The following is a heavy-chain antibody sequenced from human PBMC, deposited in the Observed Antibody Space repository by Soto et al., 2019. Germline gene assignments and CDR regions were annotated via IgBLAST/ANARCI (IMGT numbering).Heavy chain of an antibody. CDR2: IIPIFGTA. Sequence: QVQLVQSGAEVKKPGSSVKVSCKASGGTFSSYAISWVRQAPGQGLEWMGGIIPIFGTANYAQKFQGRVTITADESTSKAYMALSSLRSEDTAVYYCARDLDCSGGSCSDYWGQGTLVTVSS. CDR1: GGTFSSYA. CDR3: ARDLDCSGGSCSDY. J-gene: IGHJ4*02. D-gene: IGHD2-15*01. V-gene: IGHV1-69*01.